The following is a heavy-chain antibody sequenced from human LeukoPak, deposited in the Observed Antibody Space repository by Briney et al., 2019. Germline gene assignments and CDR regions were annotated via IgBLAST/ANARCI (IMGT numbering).Heavy chain of an antibody. CDR3: ARDAPLGGTKFPIDY. CDR2: ISAYNGNT. Sequence: GASVKVSCKASGYTFTSYGISWVRQAPGQGLEWMGWISAYNGNTNYAQKLQGRVTMTTDTSTSTAYMELRSLRSDDTAVYYCARDAPLGGTKFPIDYWGQGTLVTVSS. J-gene: IGHJ4*02. D-gene: IGHD1-7*01. CDR1: GYTFTSYG. V-gene: IGHV1-18*01.